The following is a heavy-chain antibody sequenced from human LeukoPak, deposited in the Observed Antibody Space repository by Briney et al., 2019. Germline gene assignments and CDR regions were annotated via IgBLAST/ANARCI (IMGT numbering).Heavy chain of an antibody. Sequence: PSETLSLTCTVSGGSISSSSYYWGWIRQPPGKGLEWIGSIYYSGSTYYNPSPKSRVTISVDTSKNQFSLKLSSVTAADTAVYYCARIGMTTVTIGWFDPWGQGTLVTVSS. CDR2: IYYSGST. D-gene: IGHD4-11*01. V-gene: IGHV4-39*07. CDR3: ARIGMTTVTIGWFDP. CDR1: GGSISSSSYY. J-gene: IGHJ5*02.